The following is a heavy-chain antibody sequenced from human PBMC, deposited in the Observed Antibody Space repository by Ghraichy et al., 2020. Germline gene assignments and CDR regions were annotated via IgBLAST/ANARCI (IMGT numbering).Heavy chain of an antibody. D-gene: IGHD4-17*01. CDR1: GFNFSIYA. Sequence: GESLNISCVASGFNFSIYAMNWLRQAPGKGLEWISYITIGGSSKYYADSVRGRFTVSRDDAQRSLFLQMDSLTPEDTAFYFCARDRTSVTIAPNWFYPWGQGTLVAVSS. V-gene: IGHV3-48*03. CDR3: ARDRTSVTIAPNWFYP. CDR2: ITIGGSSK. J-gene: IGHJ5*02.